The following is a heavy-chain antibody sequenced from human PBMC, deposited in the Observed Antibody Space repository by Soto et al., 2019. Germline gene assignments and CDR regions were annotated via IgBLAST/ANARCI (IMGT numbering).Heavy chain of an antibody. CDR2: IWYDGSNK. J-gene: IGHJ6*02. CDR1: GFTFSSYG. V-gene: IGHV3-33*01. Sequence: GGSLRLSCAASGFTFSSYGMHWVRQAPGKGLEWVAVIWYDGSNKYYADSVKGRFTISRDNSKNTLYLQMNSLRAEDTAVYYCARDRAAAGRWELRGGMDVWGQGTTVTVSS. CDR3: ARDRAAAGRWELRGGMDV. D-gene: IGHD6-13*01.